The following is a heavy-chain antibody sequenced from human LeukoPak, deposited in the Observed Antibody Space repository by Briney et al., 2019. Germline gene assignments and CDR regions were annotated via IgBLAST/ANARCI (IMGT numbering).Heavy chain of an antibody. V-gene: IGHV1-69*05. J-gene: IGHJ5*02. CDR2: IIPIFGTA. CDR3: ARGLVPAALDDHWGNWFDP. D-gene: IGHD2-2*01. CDR1: GGTFSSYA. Sequence: SVKVSCKASGGTFSSYAISWVRQAPGQGLEWMGGIIPIFGTANYAQKFQGRVTITTDESTSTAYMELSSLRSEDTAVYYCARGLVPAALDDHWGNWFDPWGQGTLVTVSS.